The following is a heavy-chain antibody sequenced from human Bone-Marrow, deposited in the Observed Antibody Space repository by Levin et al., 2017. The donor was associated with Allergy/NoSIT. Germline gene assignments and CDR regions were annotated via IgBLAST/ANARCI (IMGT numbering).Heavy chain of an antibody. J-gene: IGHJ4*02. CDR2: IDTHTGNP. V-gene: IGHV7-4-1*02. D-gene: IGHD5-18*01. CDR1: GYTFTYYA. CDR3: ARALRGYGYPDYFDS. Sequence: GASVKVSCRTSGYTFTYYAMNWVRQAPGQGLEWRGWIDTHTGNPTYAQGFTGRFVFSLDTSVSTAYLQISNLKAEDTAVYYCARALRGYGYPDYFDSWGQGTLVTISS.